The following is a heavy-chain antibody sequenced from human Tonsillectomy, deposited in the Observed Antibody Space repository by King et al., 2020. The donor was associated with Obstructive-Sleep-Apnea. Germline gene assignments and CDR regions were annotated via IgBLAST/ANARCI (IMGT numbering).Heavy chain of an antibody. J-gene: IGHJ3*02. CDR1: GFSLSNARMG. CDR2: IFSNDEK. CDR3: AHNCDYYDSSGLGAFDI. D-gene: IGHD3-22*01. Sequence: TLKESGPVLVKPTETLTLTCTVSGFSLSNARMGVSWIRQPPGKALEWLAHIFSNDEKSYSTSLKSRLTISKDTSKSQVVLTMTKMDPVDTATYYCAHNCDYYDSSGLGAFDIWGQGTMVTVSS. V-gene: IGHV2-26*01.